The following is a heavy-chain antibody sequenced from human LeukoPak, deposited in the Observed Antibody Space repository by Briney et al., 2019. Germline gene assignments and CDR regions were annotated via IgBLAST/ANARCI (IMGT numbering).Heavy chain of an antibody. CDR1: GFTFSSYS. J-gene: IGHJ4*02. D-gene: IGHD6-19*01. CDR2: ISSSSSYI. CDR3: ARDLVSSGWYTVGY. Sequence: PGGSLRLSCAASGFTFSSYSMNWVRQAPGKGLEWVSSISSSSSYIYYADSVKGRFTISRDNAKNSLYLQMNSLRAEDTAVYYCARDLVSSGWYTVGYWGQGTLVTVSS. V-gene: IGHV3-21*01.